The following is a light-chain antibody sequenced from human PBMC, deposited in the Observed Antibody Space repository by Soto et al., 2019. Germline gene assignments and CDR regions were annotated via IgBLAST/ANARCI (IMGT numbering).Light chain of an antibody. CDR2: GAS. V-gene: IGKV3-20*01. J-gene: IGKJ1*01. Sequence: EIVLTQSPGTLSLSPGERATLSCRASQSVSSSYLGWYQQKPGQAPRLLMYGASSRATGIPERFSGSGSGTDFTLTISSLEPEDFAVYYCQQYGSSPRTFGQGTKVEIK. CDR1: QSVSSSY. CDR3: QQYGSSPRT.